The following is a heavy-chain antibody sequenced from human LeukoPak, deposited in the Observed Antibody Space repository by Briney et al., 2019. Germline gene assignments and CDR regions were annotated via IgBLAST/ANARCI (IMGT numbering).Heavy chain of an antibody. CDR3: AKRRD. CDR2: ISGSGNST. V-gene: IGHV3-23*01. CDR1: GFTFSIYA. Sequence: GGSLRLSCAASGFTFSIYAMSWVRQAPGTGLEWISVISGSGNSTYYADSVKGRFDISRDNAKNTLYLQMDSLRAEDTAVYYCAKRRDWGQGTLVTVSS. J-gene: IGHJ4*02.